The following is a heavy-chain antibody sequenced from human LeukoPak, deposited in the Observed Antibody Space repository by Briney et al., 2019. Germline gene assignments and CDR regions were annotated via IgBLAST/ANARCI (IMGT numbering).Heavy chain of an antibody. CDR2: IDGSGGTT. J-gene: IGHJ6*02. D-gene: IGHD1-1*01. CDR1: GFIFSSYA. V-gene: IGHV3-23*01. CDR3: ARDLNDLPYYYYYYGMDV. Sequence: SGGSLRLSCAASGFIFSSYALSWVRQAPGKGLEWASTIDGSGGTTYYADSVRGRFTISRDNSKNTLHLQMNSPRAEDTAVYYCARDLNDLPYYYYYYGMDVWGQGTTVTVSS.